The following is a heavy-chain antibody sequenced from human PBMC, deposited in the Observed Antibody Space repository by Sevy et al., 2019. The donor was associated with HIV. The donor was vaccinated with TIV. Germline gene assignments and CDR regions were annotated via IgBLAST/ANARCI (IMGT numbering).Heavy chain of an antibody. Sequence: SGPTLVKPTQTLTLTCTFSGFSLSTSGVGVGWIRQPPGKALEWLALIYWDDDKRYSPSLKSRLTITKDTSKNQVVLTMTNMDPVDTATYYCAHSTKTDSGDYVRYFQHWGQGTLVTVSS. J-gene: IGHJ1*01. CDR3: AHSTKTDSGDYVRYFQH. CDR1: GFSLSTSGVG. V-gene: IGHV2-5*02. D-gene: IGHD4-17*01. CDR2: IYWDDDK.